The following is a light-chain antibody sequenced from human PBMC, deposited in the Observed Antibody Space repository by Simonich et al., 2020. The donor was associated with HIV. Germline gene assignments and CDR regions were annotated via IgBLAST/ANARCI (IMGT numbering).Light chain of an antibody. CDR1: ESVSRY. CDR2: DAS. Sequence: EIVLTQSPATLSSSPGERATLSCMASESVSRYLAWYQQKPGQAPRLLIYDASNRATGIPARVSGSGSGTDFTLTISSLEPEDFAVYYCLQRSNWPLTSGGGTKVEIK. J-gene: IGKJ4*01. CDR3: LQRSNWPLT. V-gene: IGKV3-11*01.